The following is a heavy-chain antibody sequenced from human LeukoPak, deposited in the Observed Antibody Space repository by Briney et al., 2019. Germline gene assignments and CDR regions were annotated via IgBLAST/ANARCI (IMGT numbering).Heavy chain of an antibody. CDR1: GGSFSGYY. CDR3: ASTGGNSGFGNY. CDR2: INHSGST. Sequence: NSSETLSLTCAVYGGSFSGYYWSWIRQPPGKGLEWIGEINHSGSTNYNPSLKSRVTISVDTSKNQFSLKLSSVTAADTAVYYCASTGGNSGFGNYWGQGTLVTVSS. V-gene: IGHV4-34*01. J-gene: IGHJ4*02. D-gene: IGHD4-23*01.